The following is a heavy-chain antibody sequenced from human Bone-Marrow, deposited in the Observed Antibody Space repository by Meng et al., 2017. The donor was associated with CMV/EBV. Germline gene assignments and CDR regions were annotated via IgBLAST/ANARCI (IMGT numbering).Heavy chain of an antibody. CDR3: ARSIAARRGHLDAFDS. V-gene: IGHV3-48*04. D-gene: IGHD6-6*01. J-gene: IGHJ3*02. CDR2: ISSSSSTI. CDR1: GFTFSSYS. Sequence: GESLKISCAASGFTFSSYSMNWVRQAPGKGLEWVSYISSSSSTIYYADSVKGRFTISRDNAKNSLYLQMNSLRAEDTAVYYCARSIAARRGHLDAFDSWGQWTMVNVAS.